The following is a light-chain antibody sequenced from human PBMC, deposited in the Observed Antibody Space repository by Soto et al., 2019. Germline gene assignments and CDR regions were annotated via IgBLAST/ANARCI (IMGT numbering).Light chain of an antibody. J-gene: IGKJ2*01. CDR3: QQYRSSPPMYT. V-gene: IGKV3-20*01. CDR2: GAS. Sequence: EIVLTQSPGTRSLSPGERATLSCRSSQSVNSRFLAWYQQKPGQAPRLLMYGASTRATGIPDRFSGSGSGADFTLTISRLELEDFAVYFCQQYRSSPPMYTFGQGTKLEIK. CDR1: QSVNSRF.